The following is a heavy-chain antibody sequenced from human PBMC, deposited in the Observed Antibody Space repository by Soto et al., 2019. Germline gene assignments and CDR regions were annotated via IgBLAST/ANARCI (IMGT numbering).Heavy chain of an antibody. Sequence: QVQLVESGGGVVQPGRSLRLSCAASGFTFSNYGMHCVRQAPGKGLEWVAVILNDGSNRYHADSVKDRFTISRDNSKNTLYLQMNSLRAEDTAVYYCARDDEYSGNGMDVWGQGTKVNVS. J-gene: IGHJ6*02. V-gene: IGHV3-33*01. CDR1: GFTFSNYG. CDR2: ILNDGSNR. CDR3: ARDDEYSGNGMDV. D-gene: IGHD3-10*01.